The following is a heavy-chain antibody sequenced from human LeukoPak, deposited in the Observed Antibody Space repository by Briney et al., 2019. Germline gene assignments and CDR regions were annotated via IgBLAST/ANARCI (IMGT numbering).Heavy chain of an antibody. CDR3: ARGRGIKAGIAVRVNGFPFDC. J-gene: IGHJ4*02. CDR1: GGSFSGYY. CDR2: INHSGST. Sequence: SETLSLTCAVYGGSFSGYYWSWIRQPPGKELEWIGEINHSGSTNYNPSLKSRVTISVDTSKNQFSLKLSSVTAADTAVYYCARGRGIKAGIAVRVNGFPFDCWGQGTLVTVSS. V-gene: IGHV4-34*01. D-gene: IGHD6-19*01.